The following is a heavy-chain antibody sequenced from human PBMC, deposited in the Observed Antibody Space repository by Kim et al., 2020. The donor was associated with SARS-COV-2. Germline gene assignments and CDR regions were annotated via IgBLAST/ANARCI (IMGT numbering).Heavy chain of an antibody. J-gene: IGHJ4*02. CDR3: ARVSLGRVYYDFWSGPKSGYYFDY. CDR2: IYYSGST. D-gene: IGHD3-3*01. CDR1: GGSISSSSYY. V-gene: IGHV4-39*07. Sequence: SETLSLTCTVSGGSISSSSYYWGWIRQPPGKGLEWIGSIYYSGSTYYNPSLKSRVTISVDTSKNQLSLKLSSVTAADTAVYYCARVSLGRVYYDFWSGPKSGYYFDYWGQGTLVTVSS.